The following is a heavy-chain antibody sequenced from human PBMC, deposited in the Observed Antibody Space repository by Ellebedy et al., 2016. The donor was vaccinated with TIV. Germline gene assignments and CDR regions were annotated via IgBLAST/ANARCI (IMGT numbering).Heavy chain of an antibody. V-gene: IGHV3-30*18. CDR3: AKDSGRSGWYFDY. CDR2: ISYDGSEK. Sequence: PGGSLRLSCAAPGFTFSNYGMHWVRQAPGKGLEVVAVISYDGSEKYYADSVKGRFIISRDNSKNTVYVQMISLRAEDTAVYYCAKDSGRSGWYFDYWGQGTPVTVSS. CDR1: GFTFSNYG. D-gene: IGHD6-19*01. J-gene: IGHJ4*02.